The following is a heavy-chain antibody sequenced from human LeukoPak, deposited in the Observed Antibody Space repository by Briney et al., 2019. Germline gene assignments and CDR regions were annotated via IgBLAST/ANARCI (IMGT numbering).Heavy chain of an antibody. V-gene: IGHV4-38-2*01. CDR1: GYSISSGYC. D-gene: IGHD2-2*01. J-gene: IGHJ5*02. CDR2: IYHSGST. Sequence: SETLSLTCAVSGYSISSGYCWGWIRQPPGKGLEWIGSIYHSGSTYYNPSLKSRVTISVDTSKNQFSLKLSSVTAADTAVYYCARQGGIVVVPAALNWFDPWGQGTLVTVSS. CDR3: ARQGGIVVVPAALNWFDP.